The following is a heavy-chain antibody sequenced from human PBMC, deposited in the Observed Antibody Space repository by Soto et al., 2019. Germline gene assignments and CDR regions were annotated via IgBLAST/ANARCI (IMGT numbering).Heavy chain of an antibody. Sequence: PVPVSSRASGGTFSTFDVCWVRPAPGQGLEWRGRILPMLHTTNYAQKFQDRLTITADTSTNTAYMDLRSLRSEDTAVYLCAREGYTSSSTHSCLDAWGQGTLVTFS. J-gene: IGHJ5*02. D-gene: IGHD6-6*01. CDR2: ILPMLHTT. V-gene: IGHV1-69*04. CDR3: AREGYTSSSTHSCLDA. CDR1: GGTFSTFD.